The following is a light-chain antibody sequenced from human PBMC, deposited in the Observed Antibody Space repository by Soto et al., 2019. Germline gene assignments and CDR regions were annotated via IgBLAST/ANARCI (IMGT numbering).Light chain of an antibody. J-gene: IGKJ4*01. CDR3: QQYYNWTLT. CDR2: GAS. V-gene: IGKV3D-15*01. Sequence: EIVLTQSPGTLSLSPGERATLSCRASQSVSKNYLAWYQHKPGQAPRXXIIGASTRESNFPARFSGSGSGTEFTLTITSLQSEDFEVYFCQQYYNWTLTFGGGTKVDIK. CDR1: QSVSKN.